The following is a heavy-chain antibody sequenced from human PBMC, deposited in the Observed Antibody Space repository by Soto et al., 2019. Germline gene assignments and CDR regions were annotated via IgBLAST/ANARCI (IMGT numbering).Heavy chain of an antibody. CDR2: IYYSGST. CDR3: ARGGFTIFGVAISQFGY. CDR1: GDSISSYY. Sequence: SETLSLTCTVSGDSISSYYWSWIRQPPGKGLEWIGYIYYSGSTSYNPSLKSRVTMSVDTSKNQFSLKLSSVTAADTAVYYCARGGFTIFGVAISQFGYWGQGTLVTVSS. J-gene: IGHJ4*02. V-gene: IGHV4-59*01. D-gene: IGHD3-3*01.